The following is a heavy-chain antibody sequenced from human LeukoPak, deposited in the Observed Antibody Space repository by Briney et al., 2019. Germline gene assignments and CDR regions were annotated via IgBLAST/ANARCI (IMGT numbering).Heavy chain of an antibody. CDR1: GGSISSSSYY. CDR3: ARAVRGGGSSNYFDY. J-gene: IGHJ4*02. V-gene: IGHV4-39*07. CDR2: IYYSGST. D-gene: IGHD2-15*01. Sequence: SETLSLTCTVSGGSISSSSYYWGWIRQPPGKGLEWIGSIYYSGSTYYNPSLKSRVTISVDTSKNQFSLKLSSVTAADTAVYYCARAVRGGGSSNYFDYRGQGTLVTVSS.